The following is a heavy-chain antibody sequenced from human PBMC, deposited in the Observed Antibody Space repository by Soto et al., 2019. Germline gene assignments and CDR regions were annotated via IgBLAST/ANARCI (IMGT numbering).Heavy chain of an antibody. D-gene: IGHD2-15*01. Sequence: GGSLRLSFEASGFPFSTYAMTWVLQVPGKXLEWVSTTSNGGTTESAEHVRGRFNAFRDNYKNTTYPQMTSLRAEDSAIYFCAKDFRPGLIVNKKSGFDPWGQGTPVTVSS. CDR3: AKDFRPGLIVNKKSGFDP. J-gene: IGHJ5*02. CDR1: GFPFSTYA. V-gene: IGHV3-23*01. CDR2: TSNGGTT.